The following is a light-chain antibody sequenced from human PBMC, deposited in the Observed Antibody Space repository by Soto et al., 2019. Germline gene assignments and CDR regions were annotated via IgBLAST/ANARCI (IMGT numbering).Light chain of an antibody. V-gene: IGLV2-8*01. J-gene: IGLJ2*01. CDR3: SSYAGSNNLVV. CDR1: SSDVGGYNY. CDR2: EVT. Sequence: QSALTQPPSASGSLGQSVTISCTGTSSDVGGYNYVSWYQQHPGKAPTLIISEVTKRPSGVPDRFSGSKSGNTASLTVSGLQAEDEANYYCSSYAGSNNLVVFGEGTQLTVL.